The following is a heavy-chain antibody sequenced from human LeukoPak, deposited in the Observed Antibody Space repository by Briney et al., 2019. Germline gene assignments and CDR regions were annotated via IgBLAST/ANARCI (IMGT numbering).Heavy chain of an antibody. CDR3: ARQEYCSGGSCYTWLDP. J-gene: IGHJ5*02. CDR2: IFPADSDT. D-gene: IGHD2-15*01. Sequence: GESLKISCKGSGYIFTSYWVGWVRQMPGKGLEWMGIIFPADSDTRYSPSVQGQVTLSVDKSISTAYLQWSSLKASDTAMYYCARQEYCSGGSCYTWLDPWGQGTLVTVSS. V-gene: IGHV5-51*01. CDR1: GYIFTSYW.